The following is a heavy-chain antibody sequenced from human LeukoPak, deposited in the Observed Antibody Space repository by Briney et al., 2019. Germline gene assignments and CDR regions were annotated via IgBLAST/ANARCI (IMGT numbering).Heavy chain of an antibody. D-gene: IGHD2-2*01. CDR2: ISGSGRTT. CDR3: AKEGSSTWTYYFDC. V-gene: IGHV3-23*01. J-gene: IGHJ4*02. CDR1: GFTFSSYT. Sequence: PGGSLRLSCVASGFTFSSYTMNWVRQAPGKGLEWVSGISGSGRTTYYADSVKGRFTISRDNSKNTLYLEMNSLGVEDTAVYYCAKEGSSTWTYYFDCWGQGILVTVSS.